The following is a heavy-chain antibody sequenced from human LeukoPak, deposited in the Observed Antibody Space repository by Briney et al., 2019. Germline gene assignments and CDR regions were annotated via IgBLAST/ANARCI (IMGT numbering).Heavy chain of an antibody. V-gene: IGHV1-69*05. D-gene: IGHD3-22*01. CDR2: IIPIFGTA. CDR3: ARADSGGDSSGYKWFDP. J-gene: IGHJ5*02. CDR1: GGTFSSYA. Sequence: SVKVSCKASGGTFSSYAISWVRQAPGQGLEWMGGIIPIFGTANYAQKFQGRVTITTDESTSTVYMELSSLRSEDTAVYYCARADSGGDSSGYKWFDPWGQGTLVTVSS.